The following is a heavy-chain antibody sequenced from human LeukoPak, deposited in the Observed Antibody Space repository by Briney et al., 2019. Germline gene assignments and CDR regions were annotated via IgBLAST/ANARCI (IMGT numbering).Heavy chain of an antibody. CDR2: IKQDGSEI. Sequence: QPGGSLRLSCAASGFTFSSSWMTWVRQAPGKGLEWVANIKQDGSEIYYVDSVKGRFTISRDNAKNSLYLQMNSLGAEDTALYYCARRGTSSSWAHFDFWGQGTLVTVSS. CDR1: GFTFSSSW. CDR3: ARRGTSSSWAHFDF. D-gene: IGHD6-13*01. V-gene: IGHV3-7*05. J-gene: IGHJ4*02.